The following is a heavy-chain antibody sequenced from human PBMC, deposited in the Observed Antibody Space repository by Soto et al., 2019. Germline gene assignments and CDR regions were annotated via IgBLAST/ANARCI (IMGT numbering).Heavy chain of an antibody. V-gene: IGHV5-10-1*01. CDR2: IDPSDSYT. J-gene: IGHJ5*02. Sequence: GESLKISCKGSGYSFTSYWISWVRQMPGKGLEWMGRIDPSDSYTNYSTSFQGHVTISADKSISTAYLQWSSLTASDTAMYYWAREHEYCRGSSCYSDWFDAWGQGTLVTVSS. CDR1: GYSFTSYW. CDR3: AREHEYCRGSSCYSDWFDA. D-gene: IGHD2-15*01.